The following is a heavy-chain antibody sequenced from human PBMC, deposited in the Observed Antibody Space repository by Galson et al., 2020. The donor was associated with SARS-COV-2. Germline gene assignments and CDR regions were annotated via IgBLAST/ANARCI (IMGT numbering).Heavy chain of an antibody. V-gene: IGHV4-39*01. CDR3: ASEYQPPLLGAFDI. Sequence: SEPLSLTCTVSGRPIHSGNYYWTRIRQPAGKGLDRIGSIYYSGSTYYNPSLPSRVTISVDTSKNQFSLKLRSVTAADTAVYYCASEYQPPLLGAFDIWGQGTMVTVSS. CDR1: GRPIHSGNYY. J-gene: IGHJ3*02. D-gene: IGHD2-2*01. CDR2: IYYSGST.